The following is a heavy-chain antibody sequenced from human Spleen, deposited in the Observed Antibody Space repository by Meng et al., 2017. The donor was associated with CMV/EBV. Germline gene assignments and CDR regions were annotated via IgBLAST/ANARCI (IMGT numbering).Heavy chain of an antibody. Sequence: GESLKISCAASGFTFSSYAMSWVRQAPGKGLEWVSVIYSGGSSTYYADSVKGRFTISRDNAKDSLYLQMSSLRAEDTAVYYCARERLYQPLWGDALDIWGQGTMVTVSS. D-gene: IGHD2-2*01. CDR2: IYSGGSST. J-gene: IGHJ3*02. CDR1: GFTFSSYA. V-gene: IGHV3-23*03. CDR3: ARERLYQPLWGDALDI.